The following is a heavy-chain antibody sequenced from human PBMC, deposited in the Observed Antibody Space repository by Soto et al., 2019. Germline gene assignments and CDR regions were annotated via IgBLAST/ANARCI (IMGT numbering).Heavy chain of an antibody. CDR2: IIPILGIA. Sequence: GASVYVSCKASGATFSSYTISWVRQAPGQGLEWMGRIIPILGIANYAQKFQGRVTITADKSTSTAYMELSSLRSEDTAVYYCARAGCSSTSSLHDENYKHCRHGTLVIV. CDR1: GATFSSYT. J-gene: IGHJ1*01. D-gene: IGHD2-2*01. CDR3: ARAGCSSTSSLHDENYKH. V-gene: IGHV1-69*02.